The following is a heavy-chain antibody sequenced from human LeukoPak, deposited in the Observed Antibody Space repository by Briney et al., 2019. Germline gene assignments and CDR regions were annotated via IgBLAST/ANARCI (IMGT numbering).Heavy chain of an antibody. Sequence: GGSLRLSCAASGFTFSSYAMSWVRQAPGKGLEWVSAISGSGGSTYYADSVKGRFTISRDNSKNTLYLQMNSLRAEDTAVYYCAKDPSGGYYYDSSGYYYAGDYWGQGTLVTVSS. V-gene: IGHV3-23*01. D-gene: IGHD3-22*01. CDR3: AKDPSGGYYYDSSGYYYAGDY. CDR2: ISGSGGST. J-gene: IGHJ4*02. CDR1: GFTFSSYA.